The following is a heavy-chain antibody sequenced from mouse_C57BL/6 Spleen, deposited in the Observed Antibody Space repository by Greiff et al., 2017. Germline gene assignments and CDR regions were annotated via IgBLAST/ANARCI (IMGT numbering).Heavy chain of an antibody. CDR3: ARVGGYDYFDY. CDR1: GYTFTSYW. CDR2: IDPSDSYT. D-gene: IGHD2-2*01. V-gene: IGHV1-59*01. J-gene: IGHJ2*01. Sequence: QVQLQQPGAELVRPGTSVKLSCKASGYTFTSYWMHWVKQRPGQGLEWIGVIDPSDSYTNYNQKFKGKATLTVDTSSRTAYMQLSSLTSEDSAVYYCARVGGYDYFDYWGQGTTLTVSS.